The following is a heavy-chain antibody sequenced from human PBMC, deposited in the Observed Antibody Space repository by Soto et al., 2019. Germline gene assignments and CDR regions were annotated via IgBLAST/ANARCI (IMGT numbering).Heavy chain of an antibody. V-gene: IGHV1-18*01. Sequence: QAHLVQSGAEVKKPGASVQVSCKSSGYNFTRFGISWVRQAPGQGVEWMGWISTYNGNTNYAQRLQGRVTMTTDTSTNTAYMELRSLRSDDTAVYYCARLYIVGTTMSYGMDVWAKGPRSPSP. CDR2: ISTYNGNT. J-gene: IGHJ6*02. D-gene: IGHD1-26*01. CDR3: ARLYIVGTTMSYGMDV. CDR1: GYNFTRFG.